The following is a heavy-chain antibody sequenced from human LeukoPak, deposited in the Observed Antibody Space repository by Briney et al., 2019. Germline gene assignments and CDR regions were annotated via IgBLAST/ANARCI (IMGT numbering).Heavy chain of an antibody. J-gene: IGHJ4*02. D-gene: IGHD6-19*01. CDR1: GFTFSNYA. CDR2: ITGGGRGT. CDR3: AIHRPGTSLAVAGTGDY. V-gene: IGHV3-23*01. Sequence: GGSLRLSCAASGFTFSNYAMSWVRQAPGKGLEWVSTITGGGRGTYYVDSVKGRFTISRDNSKNTLYMQMNRLRSEDTAVYFCAIHRPGTSLAVAGTGDYWGQGTLVTVSS.